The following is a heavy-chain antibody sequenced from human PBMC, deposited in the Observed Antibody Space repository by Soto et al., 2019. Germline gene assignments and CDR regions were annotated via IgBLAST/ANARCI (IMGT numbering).Heavy chain of an antibody. Sequence: IRRKVSEYKFTSYWSSWVRQMHGKGLEWMGRIDPSDSYTNYSPSFQGHVTISADKSISTAYLQWSSLKASDTAMYYCARHTASYDILHLGYWGQGTLVTVSS. CDR3: ARHTASYDILHLGY. D-gene: IGHD3-9*01. CDR2: IDPSDSYT. J-gene: IGHJ4*02. CDR1: EYKFTSYW. V-gene: IGHV5-10-1*01.